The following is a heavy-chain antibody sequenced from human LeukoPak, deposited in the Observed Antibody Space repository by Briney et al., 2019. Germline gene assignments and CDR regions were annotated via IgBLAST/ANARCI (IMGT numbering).Heavy chain of an antibody. Sequence: PSETLSLTCAVYGGSFSGYYWSWIRQPPGKGLEWIGEINHSGSTNYNPSLKSRVTISVDTSKNQFSLKLSSVTAADTAVYYCARDTGRYYDFWRVAYFDYWGQGTLVTVSS. CDR3: ARDTGRYYDFWRVAYFDY. J-gene: IGHJ4*02. D-gene: IGHD3-3*01. CDR1: GGSFSGYY. CDR2: INHSGST. V-gene: IGHV4-34*01.